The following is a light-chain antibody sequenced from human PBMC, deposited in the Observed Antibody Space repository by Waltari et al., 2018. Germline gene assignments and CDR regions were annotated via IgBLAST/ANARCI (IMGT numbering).Light chain of an antibody. J-gene: IGKJ1*01. CDR1: QSLLYSTSSNY. CDR3: MQALQTPVT. V-gene: IGKV2-28*01. CDR2: LGS. Sequence: DIVMTQSPLSLPVTPGEPASLSCRSSQSLLYSTSSNYLDWYLQKPGQSPQVLIYLGSNRASGVPDRFSGSGSGTDFTLKISRVEAEDVGVYYCMQALQTPVTFGQGTKVEIK.